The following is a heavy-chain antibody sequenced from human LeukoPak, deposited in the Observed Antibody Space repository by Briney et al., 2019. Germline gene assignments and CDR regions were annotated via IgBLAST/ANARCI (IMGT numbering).Heavy chain of an antibody. Sequence: PSETLSLTCVVSGGSIRSGGYSWSWIRQPPGKGLEWIGYIYYSGSTYYNPSLKSRVTISVDTSKNQFSLKLSSVTAADTAVYYCARDLRGSGSYFDYWGQGTLVTVSS. D-gene: IGHD3-22*01. V-gene: IGHV4-30-4*07. CDR1: GGSIRSGGYS. CDR3: ARDLRGSGSYFDY. J-gene: IGHJ4*02. CDR2: IYYSGST.